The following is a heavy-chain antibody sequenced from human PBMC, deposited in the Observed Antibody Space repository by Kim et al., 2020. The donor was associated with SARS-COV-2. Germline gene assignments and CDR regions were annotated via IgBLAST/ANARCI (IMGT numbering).Heavy chain of an antibody. CDR1: GRSISTYY. CDR2: MFYGGTT. Sequence: SETLSLTCTVSGRSISTYYWSWIRQPPGKGLECIGYMFYGGTTYYNPSIKSRVTLSVDTSKNQFSLTLTSVTAADTAVYYCASFPPSNAGAFDAWGQGTMVTVSS. D-gene: IGHD2-8*01. CDR3: ASFPPSNAGAFDA. V-gene: IGHV4-59*13. J-gene: IGHJ3*01.